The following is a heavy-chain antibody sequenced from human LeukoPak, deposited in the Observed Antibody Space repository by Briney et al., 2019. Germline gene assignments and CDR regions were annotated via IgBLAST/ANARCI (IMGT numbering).Heavy chain of an antibody. CDR2: NNPNSGGT. CDR3: ARVGLRYFDWLFLDY. J-gene: IGHJ4*02. CDR1: GYTFTGYY. V-gene: IGHV1-2*04. Sequence: ASVKVSCKASGYTFTGYYMRWVRQAPGQGLEWMGWNNPNSGGTNYAQKFQGWVTMTRDTSISTAYMELSRLRSDDTAVYYCARVGLRYFDWLFLDYWGQGTLVTVSS. D-gene: IGHD3-9*01.